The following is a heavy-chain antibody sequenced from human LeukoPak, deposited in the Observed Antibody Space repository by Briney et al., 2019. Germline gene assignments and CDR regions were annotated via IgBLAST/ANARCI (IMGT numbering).Heavy chain of an antibody. CDR2: INHSGST. CDR1: GGSFSGYY. Sequence: PSVTLSLTCAVYGGSFSGYYWSWIRQPPGKGLEWIGEINHSGSTNYNPSLKSRVTISVDTSKNQFSLKLSSVTAADTAVYYCARYKRGYCSSTSCYLNWFDPWGQGTLVTVSS. CDR3: ARYKRGYCSSTSCYLNWFDP. D-gene: IGHD2-2*01. V-gene: IGHV4-34*01. J-gene: IGHJ5*02.